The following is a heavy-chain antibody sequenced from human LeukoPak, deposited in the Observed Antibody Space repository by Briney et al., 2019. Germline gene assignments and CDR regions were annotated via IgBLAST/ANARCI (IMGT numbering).Heavy chain of an antibody. CDR3: ARVAGYCSGGSCYSFLDY. J-gene: IGHJ4*02. CDR2: IKQDGSEK. V-gene: IGHV3-7*01. D-gene: IGHD2-15*01. CDR1: GFTFSSYW. Sequence: GGSLRLSCAASGFTFSSYWMSWVRQAPGKGLEWVANIKQDGSEKYYVDSVKGRFTISRDNAKNSLYLQMNSLRAEDTAVYYCARVAGYCSGGSCYSFLDYWGQGTLDTVSS.